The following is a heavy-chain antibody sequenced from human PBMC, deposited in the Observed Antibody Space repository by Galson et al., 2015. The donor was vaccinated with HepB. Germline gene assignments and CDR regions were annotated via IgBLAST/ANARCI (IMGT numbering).Heavy chain of an antibody. V-gene: IGHV2-70*01. CDR2: IDWRDGT. J-gene: IGHJ4*02. Sequence: PALVKPTQTLTLTCTFSGFSLTTSGMCVSWIRQPPGKALEWLALIDWRDGTYYTPSLKTRLTISKDTSKNQVVLILTDMDPVDTATYYCALSSGFYFGLNYWGQGALVTVSS. D-gene: IGHD3-22*01. CDR1: GFSLTTSGMC. CDR3: ALSSGFYFGLNY.